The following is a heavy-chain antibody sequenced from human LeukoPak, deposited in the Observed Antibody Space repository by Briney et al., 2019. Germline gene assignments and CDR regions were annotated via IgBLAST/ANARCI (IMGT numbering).Heavy chain of an antibody. CDR1: GGSISSRSFY. J-gene: IGHJ4*02. V-gene: IGHV4-39*07. D-gene: IGHD3-22*01. CDR3: ARGYYDSSGFSEPTFDY. CDR2: IYYSGST. Sequence: PSGTLSLTCTVSGGSISSRSFYWGWIRQPPGKGLEWIGSIYYSGSTDYNPSLKSRVTISVDTSKNQFSLKLSSVTAADTAVYYCARGYYDSSGFSEPTFDYWGQGTLVTVSS.